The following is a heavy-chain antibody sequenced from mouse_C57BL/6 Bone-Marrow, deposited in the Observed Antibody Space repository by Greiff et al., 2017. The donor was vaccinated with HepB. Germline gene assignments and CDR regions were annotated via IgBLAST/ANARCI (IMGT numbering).Heavy chain of an antibody. CDR3: TTGWLDAY. Sequence: EVKLQQSGAELVRPGASVKLSCTASGFNIKDDYMHWVKQRPEQGLDWIGWIDPENGDTEYASKFQGKATITADTSSNTAYLQLSSLTSEDTAVYYCTTGWLDAYWGQGTLVTVSA. CDR2: IDPENGDT. D-gene: IGHD2-3*01. J-gene: IGHJ3*01. V-gene: IGHV14-4*01. CDR1: GFNIKDDY.